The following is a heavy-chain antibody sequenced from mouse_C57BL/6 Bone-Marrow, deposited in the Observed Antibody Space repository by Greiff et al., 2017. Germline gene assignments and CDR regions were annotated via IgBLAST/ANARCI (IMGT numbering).Heavy chain of an antibody. V-gene: IGHV10-1*01. D-gene: IGHD1-1*01. CDR1: GFSFNTYA. Sequence: EVKLMESGGGLVQPKGSLKLSCAASGFSFNTYAMNWVRQAPGKGLEWVARIRSKSNNYATYYADSVKDRFTISRDDSESMLYLQMNNLKTEDTAMYYCVRNYDYFDYWGQGTTLTVSS. CDR3: VRNYDYFDY. CDR2: IRSKSNNYAT. J-gene: IGHJ2*01.